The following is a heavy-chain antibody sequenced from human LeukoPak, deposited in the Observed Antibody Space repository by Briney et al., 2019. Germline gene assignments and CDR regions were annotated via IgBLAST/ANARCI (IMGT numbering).Heavy chain of an antibody. V-gene: IGHV3-73*01. CDR2: IRSKANSYAT. CDR3: ARAGFGYDSSGYRIDY. D-gene: IGHD3-22*01. CDR1: GFTFSGSA. J-gene: IGHJ4*02. Sequence: PGGSLRLSCAASGFTFSGSAMHWVRQASGKGLEWVGRIRSKANSYATAYAASVKGRFTLSRDDSKNTAYLQMNSLRAEDTAVYYCARAGFGYDSSGYRIDYWGQGTLVTVSS.